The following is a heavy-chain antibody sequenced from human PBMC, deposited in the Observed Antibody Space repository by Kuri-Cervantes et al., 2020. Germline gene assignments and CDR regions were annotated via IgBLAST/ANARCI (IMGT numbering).Heavy chain of an antibody. CDR2: INPNSGGT. D-gene: IGHD3-10*01. Sequence: ASVKVSCKASGGTFTGYYMHWVRQAPGQGLEWMGWINPNSGGTNYAQKFQGRVTMTRDTSISTAYMELSRLRSDDTAVYYCARGPIWFGEDGMDVWGQGTTVTVSS. V-gene: IGHV1-2*02. CDR3: ARGPIWFGEDGMDV. J-gene: IGHJ6*02. CDR1: GGTFTGYY.